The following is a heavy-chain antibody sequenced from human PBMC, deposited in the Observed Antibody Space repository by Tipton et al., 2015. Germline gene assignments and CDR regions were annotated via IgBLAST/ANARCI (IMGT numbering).Heavy chain of an antibody. V-gene: IGHV4-31*03. D-gene: IGHD3-3*01. Sequence: TLSLTCTVSGGTISSVGYYWSWIRQHPGKGLEWIGCIYYSGSTDYNPSLKSRVTISVDTSKNQFSLKLTSVTAADTAVYYCARNLGRFLEWSLYDYGLDVWGQGTMVTVSS. CDR2: IYYSGST. CDR1: GGTISSVGYY. J-gene: IGHJ6*02. CDR3: ARNLGRFLEWSLYDYGLDV.